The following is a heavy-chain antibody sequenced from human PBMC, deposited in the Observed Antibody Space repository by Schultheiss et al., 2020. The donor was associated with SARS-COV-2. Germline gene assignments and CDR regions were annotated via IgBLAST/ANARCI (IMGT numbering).Heavy chain of an antibody. CDR1: GGSISSSSYY. V-gene: IGHV4-31*03. CDR3: ARDRDGLLSYFDY. D-gene: IGHD3-9*01. J-gene: IGHJ4*02. CDR2: IYYSGST. Sequence: SQTLSLTCTVSGGSISSSSYYWGWIRQPPGKGLEWIGYIYYSGSTYYNPSLKSRVTISVDTSKNQFSLKLSSVTAADTAVYYCARDRDGLLSYFDYWGQGTLVTVSS.